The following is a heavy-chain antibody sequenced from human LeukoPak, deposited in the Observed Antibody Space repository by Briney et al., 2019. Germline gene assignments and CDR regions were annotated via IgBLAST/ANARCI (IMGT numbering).Heavy chain of an antibody. CDR2: IYSGGST. CDR1: GFSVRTNC. V-gene: IGHV3-53*01. CDR3: ARRAGDYSHPYDY. Sequence: GGSLRLSCAVSGFSVRTNCMSWVRQAPGKGLEWVSLIYSGGSTYYTDSVKGRFTISRDNSKNTLYLQMNSLRAEDTAVYYCARRAGDYSHPYDYWGQGILVTVSS. D-gene: IGHD3-22*01. J-gene: IGHJ4*02.